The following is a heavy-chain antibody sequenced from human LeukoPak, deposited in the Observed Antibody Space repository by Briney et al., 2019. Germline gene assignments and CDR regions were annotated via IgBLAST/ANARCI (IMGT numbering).Heavy chain of an antibody. CDR3: AKDPPYYYDSSGYYY. CDR1: GFTVSSNY. V-gene: IGHV3-53*01. Sequence: GGSLRLSCAASGFTVSSNYMSWVRQAPGKGLEWVSVIYSGGSTYYADSVKGRFTISRDNSKNTLYLQMNSLRAEDTAVYYCAKDPPYYYDSSGYYYWGQGTLVTVSS. CDR2: IYSGGST. J-gene: IGHJ4*02. D-gene: IGHD3-22*01.